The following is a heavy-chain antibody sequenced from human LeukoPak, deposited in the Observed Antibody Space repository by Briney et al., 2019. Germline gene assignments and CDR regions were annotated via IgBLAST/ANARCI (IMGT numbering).Heavy chain of an antibody. J-gene: IGHJ6*02. V-gene: IGHV1-69*04. D-gene: IGHD2-2*03. CDR3: ANPCGSSSREGYYYYGMDV. CDR2: IIPILGIA. CDR1: GGTFSSYA. Sequence: ASVKVSCKASGGTFSSYAISWVRQAPGQGPEWMGRIIPILGIANYAQKFQGRVTITADKSTSTAYMELSSLRSEDTAVYYCANPCGSSSREGYYYYGMDVWGQGTTVTVSS.